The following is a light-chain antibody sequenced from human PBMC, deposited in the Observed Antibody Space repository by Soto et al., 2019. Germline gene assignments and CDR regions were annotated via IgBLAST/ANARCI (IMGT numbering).Light chain of an antibody. CDR1: QTISSW. J-gene: IGKJ2*01. V-gene: IGKV1-39*01. Sequence: DIQMTQSPSTLSGSVGDRVTITCRASQTISSWLAWYQQKPGKAPNLLIYVASTLESGVPSRFSGSGSGTDFTLTISGLHPEDFATYYCQQGFSTPYTFGQGTKVDIK. CDR2: VAS. CDR3: QQGFSTPYT.